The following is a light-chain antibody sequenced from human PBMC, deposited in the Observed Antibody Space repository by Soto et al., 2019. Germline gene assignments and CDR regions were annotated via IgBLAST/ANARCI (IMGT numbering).Light chain of an antibody. CDR2: GAS. CDR1: QSVSSN. J-gene: IGKJ2*01. CDR3: QQYNNWSVT. V-gene: IGKV3-15*01. Sequence: EIVMTQSPATLSVSPGERATLSCRASQSVSSNLAWYQQKPGQAPRLLIYGASTRATGIPARFSGSGSGTEFTLTISSLQSEDFAVYYCQQYNNWSVTFGQGTQVEIK.